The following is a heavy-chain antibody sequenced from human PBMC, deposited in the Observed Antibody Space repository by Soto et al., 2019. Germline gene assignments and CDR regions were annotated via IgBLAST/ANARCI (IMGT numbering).Heavy chain of an antibody. V-gene: IGHV1-3*01. CDR2: INACNGNT. CDR3: ARDTGQWLDPGWFDP. D-gene: IGHD6-19*01. Sequence: QVQLVQSGAEVKKPWASVKVSCNASGYTFTSYAMHWVRQAPGQRLELMGWINACNGNTKYSQKFQGRVTITRDTSASTAYMELSSLRSEDTAVYYCARDTGQWLDPGWFDPWGQGTLVTVSS. J-gene: IGHJ5*02. CDR1: GYTFTSYA.